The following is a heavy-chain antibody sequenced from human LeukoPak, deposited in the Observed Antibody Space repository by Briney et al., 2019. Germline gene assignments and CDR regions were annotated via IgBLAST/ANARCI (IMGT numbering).Heavy chain of an antibody. D-gene: IGHD3-22*01. CDR1: GFTFSSYG. J-gene: IGHJ4*02. Sequence: GGSLRLSCAASGFTFSSYGMHWVRQAPGKGLEWVAFIRYDGSNKYYADSVKGRFTISKDNSKNTLYMRMSSLRAEDTAVYYCAKRRYDSSGHFDSWGQGTLVTVSS. CDR2: IRYDGSNK. CDR3: AKRRYDSSGHFDS. V-gene: IGHV3-30*02.